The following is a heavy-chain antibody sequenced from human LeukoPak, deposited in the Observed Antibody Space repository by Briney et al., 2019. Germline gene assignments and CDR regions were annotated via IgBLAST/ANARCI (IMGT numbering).Heavy chain of an antibody. CDR3: ARDRGSLAVADSRTSDF. CDR1: GYTFTSYG. Sequence: ASVKVSCKASGYTFTSYGISWVRQAPGYGLEWMGWISAYNGNTNYAQKFQDRVTLTTDTSTSTAFMGLGRLKSDDTAMYYCARDRGSLAVADSRTSDFWGRGTLVTVSS. D-gene: IGHD6-19*01. V-gene: IGHV1-18*01. J-gene: IGHJ4*02. CDR2: ISAYNGNT.